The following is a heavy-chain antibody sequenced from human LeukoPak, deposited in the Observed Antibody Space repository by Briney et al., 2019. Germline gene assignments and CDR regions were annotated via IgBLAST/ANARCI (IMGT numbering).Heavy chain of an antibody. V-gene: IGHV4-59*08. Sequence: SETLSLTCTVSGGSISSYYWSWIRQPPGKGLEWIGYIYYSGSTNYNPSLKSRVTISVDTSKNQFSLKLSSVTAADTAVYYCEIRSSGSTRGDYYYYGMDVWGQGTTVTVSS. J-gene: IGHJ6*02. CDR3: EIRSSGSTRGDYYYYGMDV. CDR1: GGSISSYY. D-gene: IGHD3-22*01. CDR2: IYYSGST.